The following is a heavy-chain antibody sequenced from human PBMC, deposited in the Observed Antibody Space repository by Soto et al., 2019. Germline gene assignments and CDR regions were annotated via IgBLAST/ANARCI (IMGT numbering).Heavy chain of an antibody. CDR2: IYSSGST. J-gene: IGHJ4*02. CDR1: GGSISSYY. D-gene: IGHD3-10*01. Sequence: QVQLQESGPGLVKPSETLSLTCTVAGGSISSYYWSWIRPPPGKGLEWIGYIYSSGSTNYNPSLRSRVTISVDTAKNQFSLKLRSVPAADTAVYYCAGGPNISLWFWELYLGQETLVTGSS. CDR3: AGGPNISLWFWELY. V-gene: IGHV4-59*01.